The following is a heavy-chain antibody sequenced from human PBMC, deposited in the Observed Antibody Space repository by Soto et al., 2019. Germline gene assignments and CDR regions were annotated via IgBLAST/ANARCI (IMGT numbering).Heavy chain of an antibody. J-gene: IGHJ4*02. V-gene: IGHV1-69*02. D-gene: IGHD3-22*01. Sequence: QVQLVQSGAEVKKPGSSVKVSCKASVGTFSSYTISWVRQAPGQGLEWMGRIIPILGIANYAQKFQGRVTITADKSTSTAYMELSSLRSEDTAVYYCACRGYYVSSGYQTEFDYWGQGTLVTVSS. CDR3: ACRGYYVSSGYQTEFDY. CDR1: VGTFSSYT. CDR2: IIPILGIA.